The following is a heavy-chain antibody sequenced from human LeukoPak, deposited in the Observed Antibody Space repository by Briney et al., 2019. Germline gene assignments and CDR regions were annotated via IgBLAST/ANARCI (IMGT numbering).Heavy chain of an antibody. CDR1: GYSFTRYW. CDR2: IDPSDSYT. J-gene: IGHJ4*02. Sequence: GESLKISCKGSGYSFTRYWISWVRQMPGKGLEWMGRIDPSDSYTNYRPSFQGHVTISADKSISTAYLQWSSLKASDTAMYYSAKIATTGGYFDYWGQGTLVTVSS. D-gene: IGHD6-13*01. CDR3: AKIATTGGYFDY. V-gene: IGHV5-10-1*01.